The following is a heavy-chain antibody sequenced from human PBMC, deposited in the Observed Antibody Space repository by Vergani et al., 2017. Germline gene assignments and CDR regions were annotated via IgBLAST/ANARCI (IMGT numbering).Heavy chain of an antibody. D-gene: IGHD2-15*01. V-gene: IGHV4-61*08. CDR1: GGSISSGGYY. J-gene: IGHJ5*02. CDR2: IYYSGST. Sequence: QVQLQESGPGLVKPSQTLSLTCTVSGGSISSGGYYWSWIRQPPGKGLEWIGYIYYSGSTNYNPSLKSRVTISVDTSKNQFSLKLSSVTAADTAVYYCARVRYCSGGSCYGENNWFDPWGQGTLVTVSS. CDR3: ARVRYCSGGSCYGENNWFDP.